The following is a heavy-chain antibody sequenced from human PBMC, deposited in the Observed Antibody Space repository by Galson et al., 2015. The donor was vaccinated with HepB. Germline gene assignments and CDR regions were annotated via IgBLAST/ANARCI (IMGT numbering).Heavy chain of an antibody. CDR3: ARDRSYWSTYYYYGMDV. V-gene: IGHV3-30*04. CDR1: GFTFSSYA. Sequence: SLRLSCAASGFTFSSYAMHWVRQAPGKGLEWVAAISYDGSNKYYADSVKGRFTISRDNSKNTLYLQMNSLRAEDTAVYYCARDRSYWSTYYYYGMDVWGQGTTVTVSS. CDR2: ISYDGSNK. D-gene: IGHD2-8*02. J-gene: IGHJ6*02.